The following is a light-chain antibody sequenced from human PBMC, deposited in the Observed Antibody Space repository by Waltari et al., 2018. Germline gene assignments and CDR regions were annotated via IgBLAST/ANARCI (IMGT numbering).Light chain of an antibody. CDR2: GAS. CDR3: QHYLRLPVT. CDR1: QSVRRA. J-gene: IGKJ1*01. V-gene: IGKV3-20*01. Sequence: EIVLTQSPGTLSLSLGERATVSCRASQSVRRALAWDQQKPGQAPRLPIYGASTRATGIPDRFSGSGSGTAFSLTISRLEPGDFAVYYCQHYLRLPVTFGQGTTVEI.